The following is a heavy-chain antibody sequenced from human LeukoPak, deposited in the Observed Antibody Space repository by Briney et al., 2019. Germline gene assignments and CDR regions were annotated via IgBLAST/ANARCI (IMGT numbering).Heavy chain of an antibody. CDR2: INPSGGST. D-gene: IGHD4/OR15-4a*01. J-gene: IGHJ3*02. CDR3: ARATWYGGNPSGAFDI. V-gene: IGHV1-46*01. Sequence: ASVKVSCKASGYTFTNYHLHWVRQAPGQGLEWMGIINPSGGSTSYAPQFQDRVTMTRDTSTSTVYMELNRLRSEDTAVYYCARATWYGGNPSGAFDIWGQGTMVTVSS. CDR1: GYTFTNYH.